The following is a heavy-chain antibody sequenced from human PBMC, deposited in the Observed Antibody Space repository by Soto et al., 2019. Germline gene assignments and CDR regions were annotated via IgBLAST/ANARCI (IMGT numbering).Heavy chain of an antibody. Sequence: QITLKESGPTLVKPTQTLTLTCTFSGFSLSTSGVGVGWIRQPPGKALEWLALIYWDDDKRYSPSLKSTLTITKDTSKNQVVLTMANMDPVDMGTYYCAHRRSPRGLDYWGQGTLVTVSS. J-gene: IGHJ4*02. V-gene: IGHV2-5*02. CDR1: GFSLSTSGVG. CDR3: AHRRSPRGLDY. D-gene: IGHD3-10*01. CDR2: IYWDDDK.